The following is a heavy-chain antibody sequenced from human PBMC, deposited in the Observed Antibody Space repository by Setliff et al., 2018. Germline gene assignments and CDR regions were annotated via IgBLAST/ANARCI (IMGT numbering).Heavy chain of an antibody. CDR1: GFSFGGHD. J-gene: IGHJ1*01. CDR3: VRDSSADYYDNDYFKY. CDR2: IRHDESDI. V-gene: IGHV3-30*02. D-gene: IGHD2-21*02. Sequence: PGGSLRLSCAASGFSFGGHDMHWVRQAPGKGLGWVAFIRHDESDIYYTNSVKGRFTVSRDDSKNTLYLQMNILRPEDTALYYCVRDSSADYYDNDYFKYWGQGALVTVSS.